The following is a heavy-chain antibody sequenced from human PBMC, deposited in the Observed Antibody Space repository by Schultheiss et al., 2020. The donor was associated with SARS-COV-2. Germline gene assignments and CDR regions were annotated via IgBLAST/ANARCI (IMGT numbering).Heavy chain of an antibody. D-gene: IGHD1-26*01. V-gene: IGHV3-66*01. J-gene: IGHJ6*02. Sequence: GGSLRLSCAASGFSVSSRYMTWVRQAPGKGLEWVSVMFSGGDTDYADSVKGRFTISRDNAKNSLYLQMNSLRAEDTAVYYCARGNPMGSYGMDVWGQGTTVTVSS. CDR3: ARGNPMGSYGMDV. CDR1: GFSVSSRY. CDR2: MFSGGDT.